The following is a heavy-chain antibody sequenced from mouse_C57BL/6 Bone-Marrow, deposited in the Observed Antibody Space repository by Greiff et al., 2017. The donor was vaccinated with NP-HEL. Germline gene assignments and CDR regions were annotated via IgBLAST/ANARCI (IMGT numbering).Heavy chain of an antibody. CDR1: GFTFSDYY. J-gene: IGHJ1*03. Sequence: EVKLVESGGGLVQPGGSLKLSCAASGFTFSDYYMYWVLQTPEKRLEWVAYISNGGGSTYYPDTVKGRFTISRDNAKNTLYLQMSRLKSEDTAMYYCARHRGPYEGYFDVWGTGTTVTVSS. V-gene: IGHV5-12*01. CDR3: ARHRGPYEGYFDV. CDR2: ISNGGGST. D-gene: IGHD1-1*01.